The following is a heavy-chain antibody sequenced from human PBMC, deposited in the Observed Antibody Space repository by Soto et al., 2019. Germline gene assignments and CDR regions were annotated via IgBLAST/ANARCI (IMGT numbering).Heavy chain of an antibody. CDR3: ARGFVAKKLWFGEF. Sequence: QVQLVQSGAEVKKPGSSVKVSCKASGGTFSSYTISWVRQAPGQGLEWMGRIIPILGIANYAQKFQGRVTITADKSTSTAYMELSSLRSEDTAVYYCARGFVAKKLWFGEFGGQGTLVTVSS. D-gene: IGHD3-10*01. CDR1: GGTFSSYT. V-gene: IGHV1-69*02. J-gene: IGHJ4*02. CDR2: IIPILGIA.